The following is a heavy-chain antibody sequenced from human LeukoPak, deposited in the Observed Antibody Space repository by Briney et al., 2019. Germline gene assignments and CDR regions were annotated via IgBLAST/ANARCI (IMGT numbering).Heavy chain of an antibody. D-gene: IGHD5-18*01. CDR1: GGSISSYY. V-gene: IGHV4-59*08. CDR2: IYYSGST. Sequence: PSETLSLTCTVSGGSISSYYWSWIRQPPGKGLEWIGYIYYSGSTNYNPSLKSRVTISVDTSKNQFSLKLSSVTAADTAVYYCARHVGYSYGPNYYYYGMDVWGQGTTVTVSS. J-gene: IGHJ6*02. CDR3: ARHVGYSYGPNYYYYGMDV.